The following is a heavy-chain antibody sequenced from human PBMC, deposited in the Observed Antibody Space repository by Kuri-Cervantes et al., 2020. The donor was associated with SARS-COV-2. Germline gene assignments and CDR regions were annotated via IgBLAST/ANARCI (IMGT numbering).Heavy chain of an antibody. CDR2: IWYDGSNK. V-gene: IGHV3-33*01. D-gene: IGHD5-24*01. Sequence: LSLTCAASGFTFSSYGMHWVRQAPGKGLEWVAVIWYDGSNKYYADSVKGRFTISRDNSKNTPYLQMNSLRAEDTAVYYCARDHRDGYNWSSFFGGMDVWGQGTTVTVSS. CDR1: GFTFSSYG. CDR3: ARDHRDGYNWSSFFGGMDV. J-gene: IGHJ6*02.